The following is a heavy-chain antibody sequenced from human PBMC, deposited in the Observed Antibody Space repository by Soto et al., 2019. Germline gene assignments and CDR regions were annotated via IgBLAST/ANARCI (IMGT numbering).Heavy chain of an antibody. CDR3: ARDGGQGLTGFHYYYGMDV. J-gene: IGHJ6*02. CDR2: INPNSGGT. D-gene: IGHD3-9*01. V-gene: IGHV1-2*04. CDR1: GYTFTGYY. Sequence: QVQLVQSGAEVKKPGASVKVSCKASGYTFTGYYMHWVRQAPGQGLEWMGWINPNSGGTNYAQKFQGWVTMTSDTYISTVYMELSRLRSDDTAVYYCARDGGQGLTGFHYYYGMDVWGQGTTVTVSS.